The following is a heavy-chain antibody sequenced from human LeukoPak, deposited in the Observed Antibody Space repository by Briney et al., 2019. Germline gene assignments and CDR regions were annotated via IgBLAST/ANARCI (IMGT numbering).Heavy chain of an antibody. CDR2: ISTSSSYI. Sequence: GGSLRLSCTASGFTFSSYSMNWVRQAPGKGLEWVSSISTSSSYIYYADSVKGRFTVSRDNARNSLYLQMNTLRAEDTAVYSCARGADGVSSNSRGWFDPWGQGTLVTVSS. D-gene: IGHD2-15*01. V-gene: IGHV3-21*01. CDR3: ARGADGVSSNSRGWFDP. J-gene: IGHJ5*02. CDR1: GFTFSSYS.